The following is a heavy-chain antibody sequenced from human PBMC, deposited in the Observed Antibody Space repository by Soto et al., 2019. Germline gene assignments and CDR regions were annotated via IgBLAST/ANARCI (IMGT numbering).Heavy chain of an antibody. V-gene: IGHV1-18*01. CDR1: GYTFFTYD. CDR3: ARHHGPTTAEDWFVL. J-gene: IGHJ5*02. CDR2: ISTYSGDT. Sequence: QVHLVQSGVEVKTPGASVKVSCQDSGYTFFTYDISWVRQAPGQGLEWMGWISTYSGDTKYAQKFQGRVTMTTVTSTTTAYLELRRLRSYDTAVYYCARHHGPTTAEDWFVLLGQGTLVTVSS. D-gene: IGHD1-26*01.